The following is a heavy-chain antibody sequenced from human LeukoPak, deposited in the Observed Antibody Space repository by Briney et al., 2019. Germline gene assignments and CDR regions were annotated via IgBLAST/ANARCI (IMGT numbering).Heavy chain of an antibody. Sequence: SETLSLTCTVSGNSISSGDNYWSWIRQPAGTGLEWIGRIYTSGSTNYNPSLKSRVTISVDTSKNQFSLKLSSVTAADTAVYYCASVVYYYYYMDVWGKGTTVTVSS. CDR3: ASVVYYYYYMDV. V-gene: IGHV4-61*02. J-gene: IGHJ6*03. CDR1: GNSISSGDNY. CDR2: IYTSGST.